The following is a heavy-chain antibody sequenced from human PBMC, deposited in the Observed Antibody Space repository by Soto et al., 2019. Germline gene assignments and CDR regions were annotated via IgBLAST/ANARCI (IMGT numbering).Heavy chain of an antibody. D-gene: IGHD6-13*01. CDR2: ISYDGNTK. Sequence: SLRLSCAASGFAFNTYAMHWVRQAPGKGLQWVAIISYDGNTKHYVDSVKGRFTISRDNSNNTLYLQMDSLTVDDTGFYFCARSRREGHGLAATGIGHWGQGTLVTVSS. V-gene: IGHV3-30*03. J-gene: IGHJ1*01. CDR3: ARSRREGHGLAATGIGH. CDR1: GFAFNTYA.